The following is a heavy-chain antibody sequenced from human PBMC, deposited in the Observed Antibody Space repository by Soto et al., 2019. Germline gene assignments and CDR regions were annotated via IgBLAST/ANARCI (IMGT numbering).Heavy chain of an antibody. J-gene: IGHJ4*02. V-gene: IGHV4-30-2*01. CDR3: ARSVIRHDYGGNFYFDY. CDR1: GGSISSGGYS. CDR2: IYHSGST. D-gene: IGHD4-17*01. Sequence: QLQLQESGSGLVKPSQTLSLTCAVSGGSISSGGYSWSWIRQPPGKGLEWIGYIYHSGSTYYNPSLKSRVTISVERSTNQFSLKLSSVTAADTAVYYCARSVIRHDYGGNFYFDYWGQGTLVPVSA.